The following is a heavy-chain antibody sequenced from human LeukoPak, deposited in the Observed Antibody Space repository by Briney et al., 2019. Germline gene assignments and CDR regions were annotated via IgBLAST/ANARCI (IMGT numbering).Heavy chain of an antibody. D-gene: IGHD2-2*01. V-gene: IGHV4-59*01. J-gene: IGHJ5*02. CDR1: GGSISSYY. CDR3: ARDSCSSTSCPSTQLWLPWFDP. Sequence: SETLSLTCTVSGGSISSYYWSWIRQPPGKGLEWIGYIYYSGSTNYNPSLKSRVTISVDTSKNQSSLKLSSVTAADTAVYYCARDSCSSTSCPSTQLWLPWFDPWGQGTLVTVSS. CDR2: IYYSGST.